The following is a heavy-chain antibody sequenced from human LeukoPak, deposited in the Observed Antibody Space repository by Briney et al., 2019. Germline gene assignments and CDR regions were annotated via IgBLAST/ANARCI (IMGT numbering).Heavy chain of an antibody. CDR3: ARANQQLDAFDT. V-gene: IGHV4-34*01. CDR2: INHSGST. CDR1: GGSFSGYY. D-gene: IGHD6-13*01. Sequence: SETLSLTCAVHGGSFSGYYWSWIRQPPGKGLEWIGEINHSGSTNYNPSLKSRVTISVDTSENQFSLKLSSVTAADTAVYYCARANQQLDAFDTWGQGTMVTVSS. J-gene: IGHJ3*02.